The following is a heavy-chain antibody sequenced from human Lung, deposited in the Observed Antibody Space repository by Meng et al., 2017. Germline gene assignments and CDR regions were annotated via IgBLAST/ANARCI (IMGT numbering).Heavy chain of an antibody. J-gene: IGHJ4*02. Sequence: HVQLLQSGAELKQPGASLTVSCKASDYTFTGYGVCWVRQAPGQGLEWMAWLGAHPGDTSFAPKFLGRVTVTADTATDTAYMELRSLRSDETAVYYCARGTPGRSYCDYWGLGTLVTVSS. CDR1: DYTFTGYG. V-gene: IGHV1-18*01. CDR2: LGAHPGDT. D-gene: IGHD3-10*01. CDR3: ARGTPGRSYCDY.